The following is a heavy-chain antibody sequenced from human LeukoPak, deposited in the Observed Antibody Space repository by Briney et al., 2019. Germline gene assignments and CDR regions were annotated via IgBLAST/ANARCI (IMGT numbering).Heavy chain of an antibody. CDR1: GFTFGDYA. CDR3: ARGATMIRGVSMDV. D-gene: IGHD3-10*01. CDR2: ISWNSGSI. Sequence: GRSLRLSCAASGFTFGDYAMHWVRQAPGKGLEWVSGISWNSGSIGYADSVKGRFTISRDNSKNTLYLQMNSLRAEDTAVYYCARGATMIRGVSMDVWGQGTTVTVSS. J-gene: IGHJ6*02. V-gene: IGHV3-9*01.